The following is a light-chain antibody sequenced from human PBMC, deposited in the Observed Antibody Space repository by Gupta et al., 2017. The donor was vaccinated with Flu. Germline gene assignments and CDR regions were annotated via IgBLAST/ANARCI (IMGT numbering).Light chain of an antibody. J-gene: IGKJ2*01. V-gene: IGKV2-28*01. Sequence: EIVMTQSPLSLPVTPGEPASISCKSSQSLLNSNGHNYLDWYLQNPGQSPQLLIYLASQRASGVTDRFSGSGEVKDFTLKRSRGEAEDGGVYYCKHDLPTYTFGQGTRLE. CDR2: LAS. CDR1: QSLLNSNGHNY. CDR3: KHDLPTYT.